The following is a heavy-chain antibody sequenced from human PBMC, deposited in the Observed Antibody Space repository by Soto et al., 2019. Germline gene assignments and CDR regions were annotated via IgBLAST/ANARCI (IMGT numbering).Heavy chain of an antibody. CDR1: GDSVSSNSAG. Sequence: SQTLSLTCAITGDSVSSNSAGWSWVRQSPSRGLEWLGRTYYRSKWYYEYAVSVRGRITVNPDTSKNQYSLQLNSVTPEDTAVYFCARGEQYSGRIFDYWGQGTLVTVSS. CDR2: TYYRSKWYY. CDR3: ARGEQYSGRIFDY. J-gene: IGHJ4*01. V-gene: IGHV6-1*01. D-gene: IGHD1-26*01.